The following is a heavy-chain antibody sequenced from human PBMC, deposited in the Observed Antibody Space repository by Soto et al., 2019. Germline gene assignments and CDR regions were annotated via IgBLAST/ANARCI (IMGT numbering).Heavy chain of an antibody. D-gene: IGHD6-13*01. V-gene: IGHV4-34*01. CDR2: INQSGST. Sequence: SETLSLTCAVYSGSFSGHYWNWIRQPPGKGLEWIGEINQSGSTNYNPSLKSRVTISLETSKNQFSLKLSSVTAADTAVYYCARDPLRIAAAGFLDYWGQGTLVTVSS. CDR3: ARDPLRIAAAGFLDY. J-gene: IGHJ4*02. CDR1: SGSFSGHY.